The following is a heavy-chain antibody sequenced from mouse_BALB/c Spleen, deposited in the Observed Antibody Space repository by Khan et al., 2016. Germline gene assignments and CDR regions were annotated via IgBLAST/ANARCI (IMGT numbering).Heavy chain of an antibody. CDR1: GYSITSDYA. V-gene: IGHV3-2*02. CDR2: ITYSGST. Sequence: EVQLQESGPGLVKPSQSLSLTCTVTGYSITSDYAWNWIRQFPGNKLEWMGYITYSGSTSYNPSLKSRISITRDTSKNQFFLQLNSVTTEDTATYYCASDAVGPTGFDYWGQGTTLTVSS. D-gene: IGHD2-14*01. CDR3: ASDAVGPTGFDY. J-gene: IGHJ2*01.